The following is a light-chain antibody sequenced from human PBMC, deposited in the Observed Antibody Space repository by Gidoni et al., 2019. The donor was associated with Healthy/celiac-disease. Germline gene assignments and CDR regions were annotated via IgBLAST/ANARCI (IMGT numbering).Light chain of an antibody. V-gene: IGKV2-30*01. CDR2: KVS. CDR3: MQGTHSYT. J-gene: IGKJ2*01. CDR1: QSLVYSDGNTY. Sequence: EAVMTQSPLSLPVTLGQPASISCRSRQSLVYSDGNTYLNWFQRRPGQSPRRLINKVSSRDAGVPDRFSGSGSGTDLTLKSSRVEAEDGGVYYCMQGTHSYTFGQGTKLEIK.